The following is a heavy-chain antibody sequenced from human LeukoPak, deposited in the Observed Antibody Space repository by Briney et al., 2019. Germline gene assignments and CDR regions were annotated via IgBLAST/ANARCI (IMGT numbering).Heavy chain of an antibody. Sequence: SDPLSLICNVSGGPIGGPTLHWHWIPQPPANALEWIATIYYNGNTFYNPSLKSRVAISIDMSKSQLSLHLSSVSAADTAVYYCARLTALAGHRGAFDIWGPGTMVTVSS. CDR1: GGPIGGPTLH. V-gene: IGHV4-39*01. J-gene: IGHJ3*02. D-gene: IGHD6-19*01. CDR3: ARLTALAGHRGAFDI. CDR2: IYYNGNT.